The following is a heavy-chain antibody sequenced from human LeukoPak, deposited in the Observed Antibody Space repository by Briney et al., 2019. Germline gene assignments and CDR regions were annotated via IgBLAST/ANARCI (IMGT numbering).Heavy chain of an antibody. CDR3: ARRGNYGDYFDY. CDR1: GYTFTGYY. V-gene: IGHV1-2*02. CDR2: INPNSGST. Sequence: ASVKVSCKASGYTFTGYYMHWVRQAPGQGLEWMGWINPNSGSTNYAQKFQGRVTMTRDTSISTAFMDLSRLRSDDTAVYYCARRGNYGDYFDYWGRGTLVTVSS. J-gene: IGHJ4*02. D-gene: IGHD4-17*01.